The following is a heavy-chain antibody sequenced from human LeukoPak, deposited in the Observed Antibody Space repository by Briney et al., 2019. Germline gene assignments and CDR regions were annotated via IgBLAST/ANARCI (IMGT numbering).Heavy chain of an antibody. CDR3: AKDVVVVIAIRGWFDP. D-gene: IGHD2-21*01. V-gene: IGHV3-23*01. CDR1: GFTFSSYA. J-gene: IGHJ5*02. Sequence: GGSLRLSCAASGFTFSSYAMSWVRQAPGKGLEWVSAISGSGGSTYYVDSVKGRFTISGDNSKNTLYLQMNSLRAEDTAVYYCAKDVVVVIAIRGWFDPWGQGTLVTVSS. CDR2: ISGSGGST.